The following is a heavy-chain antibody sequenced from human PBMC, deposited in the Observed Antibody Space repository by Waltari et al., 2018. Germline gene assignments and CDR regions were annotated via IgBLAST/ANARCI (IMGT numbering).Heavy chain of an antibody. CDR2: IIPICGTA. J-gene: IGHJ2*01. CDR3: ASVAAAGTHVDWYFDL. V-gene: IGHV1-69*05. Sequence: QVQLVQSGAEVKKPGSSVKVSCKASGGTFSSYAISWVRQAPGQGLEWMGGIIPICGTANYAQKFQVRVTITTDESTSTAYMELSSLRSEDTAVYYCASVAAAGTHVDWYFDLWGRGTLVTVSS. CDR1: GGTFSSYA. D-gene: IGHD6-13*01.